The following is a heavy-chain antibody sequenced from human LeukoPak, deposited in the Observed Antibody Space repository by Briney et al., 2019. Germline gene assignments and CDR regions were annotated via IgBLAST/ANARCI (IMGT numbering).Heavy chain of an antibody. J-gene: IGHJ5*02. CDR3: AKGQSSTSSKWFDP. V-gene: IGHV3-23*01. CDR2: ISGSGGNT. CDR1: GFTFSSYA. Sequence: PGGSLRLSCAASGFTFSSYAMSWVRQAPGKGLEWVSTISGSGGNTYYADSVKGRFTISRDNSENALYLQMPSPIAEDTALYYCAKGQSSTSSKWFDPWGQGTLVTVSS. D-gene: IGHD2-2*01.